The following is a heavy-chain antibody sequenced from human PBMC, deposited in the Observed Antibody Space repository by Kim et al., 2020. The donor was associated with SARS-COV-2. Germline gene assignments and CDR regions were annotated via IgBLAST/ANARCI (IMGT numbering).Heavy chain of an antibody. V-gene: IGHV4-31*03. D-gene: IGHD3-10*01. Sequence: SETLSLTCTVSGGSISSGGYYWSWIRQHPGKGLEWIGYIYYSGSTYYNPSLKSRVTISVDTSKNQFSLKLSSVTAADTAVYYCAREGGITMVRGVIPWFDPWGQGTLVTVSS. CDR2: IYYSGST. CDR3: AREGGITMVRGVIPWFDP. CDR1: GGSISSGGYY. J-gene: IGHJ5*02.